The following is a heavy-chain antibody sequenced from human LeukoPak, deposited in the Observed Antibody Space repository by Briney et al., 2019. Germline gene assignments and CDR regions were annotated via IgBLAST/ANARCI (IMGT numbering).Heavy chain of an antibody. J-gene: IGHJ4*02. CDR3: ARGYDFTDY. D-gene: IGHD3-3*01. V-gene: IGHV4-31*03. CDR1: GGSISGRRYY. CDR2: IYYSGST. Sequence: SETLSLTCSVSGGSISGRRYYWGWIRQPPGKGLEWIGYIYYSGSTYYNPSLKSRVTISVDTSKNQFSLKLSSVTAADTAVYYCARGYDFTDYWGQGTLVTVSS.